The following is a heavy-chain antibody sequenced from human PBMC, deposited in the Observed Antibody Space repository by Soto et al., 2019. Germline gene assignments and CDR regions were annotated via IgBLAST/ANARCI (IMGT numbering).Heavy chain of an antibody. Sequence: SETLSLTCAVYGGSFSGYYWSWIRQPPGKGLEWIGEINHSGSTNYNPSLKSRVTISVDTSKNQFSLKLSSVTAADTAVYYCARGPVVVPAANSLSRKNYYYYMDVWGKGTTVTVSS. CDR3: ARGPVVVPAANSLSRKNYYYYMDV. D-gene: IGHD2-2*01. V-gene: IGHV4-34*01. J-gene: IGHJ6*03. CDR2: INHSGST. CDR1: GGSFSGYY.